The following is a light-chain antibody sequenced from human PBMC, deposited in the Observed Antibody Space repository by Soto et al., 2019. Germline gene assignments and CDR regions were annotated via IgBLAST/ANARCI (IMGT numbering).Light chain of an antibody. CDR2: GAS. V-gene: IGKV3-20*01. Sequence: EIVLTQSPGTLSFSPGERATLSCWASQSVSSSSLAWYQQKPGQAPRLLIYGASSRATGVPDRFSGSGSGTDFTLTINRLEPEDFAVYYCQQYGSSQWTFGQGTKVEI. CDR3: QQYGSSQWT. CDR1: QSVSSSS. J-gene: IGKJ1*01.